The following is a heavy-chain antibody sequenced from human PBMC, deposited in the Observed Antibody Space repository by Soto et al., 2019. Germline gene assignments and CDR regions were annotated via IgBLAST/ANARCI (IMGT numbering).Heavy chain of an antibody. V-gene: IGHV4-30-4*01. J-gene: IGHJ6*02. CDR1: GGSISSGDYY. CDR3: ARAGRFLEWLEYYYYGMDV. CDR2: IYYSGST. D-gene: IGHD3-3*01. Sequence: SETLSLTCTVSGGSISSGDYYWSWIRQPPGKGLEWIGYIYYSGSTYYNPSLKSRVTISVDTSKNQFSLKLSSVTAADTAVYYCARAGRFLEWLEYYYYGMDVWGQGTTVTVSS.